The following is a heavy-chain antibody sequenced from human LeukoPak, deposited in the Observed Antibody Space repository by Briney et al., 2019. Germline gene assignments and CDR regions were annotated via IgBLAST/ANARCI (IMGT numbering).Heavy chain of an antibody. CDR2: INHSGST. Sequence: SETLCLTCAVYGGSFSGYYWSWIRQPPGKGLEWIGEINHSGSTYYNPSLKSRVTISVDTSKNQFSLKLSSVPAADTAVYYCAGDFWSGYYFRDWGQGTLVTVSS. V-gene: IGHV4-34*01. J-gene: IGHJ4*02. CDR1: GGSFSGYY. D-gene: IGHD3-3*01. CDR3: AGDFWSGYYFRD.